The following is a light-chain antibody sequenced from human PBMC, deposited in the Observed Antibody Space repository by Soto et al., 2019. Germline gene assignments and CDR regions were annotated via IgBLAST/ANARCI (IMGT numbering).Light chain of an antibody. Sequence: DIQMTQSPSSVSASVGDRVSIPCRASQVISSWLAWYQQKPGKAPKLLIYAASTLQSGVPPRFSGSGSGTDFTLAISSLQPEDSATYYCLQDINYPWTFGQGTKVDIK. CDR1: QVISSW. V-gene: IGKV1-12*01. J-gene: IGKJ1*01. CDR2: AAS. CDR3: LQDINYPWT.